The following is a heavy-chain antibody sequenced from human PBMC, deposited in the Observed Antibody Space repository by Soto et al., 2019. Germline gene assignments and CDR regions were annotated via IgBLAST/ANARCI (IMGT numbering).Heavy chain of an antibody. CDR3: ARGQGAAAGHSNFDY. Sequence: QLQLQESGSGLVKPSQTLSLTCAVSGGSISGTTYSWSWIRQPPGKGLEWIGYIDDGGNTYYNPSLKSQFSISVDRAKNQFSLKLSSVTAADTAVYYCARGQGAAAGHSNFDYWGQGALVTGSS. D-gene: IGHD6-13*01. CDR2: IDDGGNT. CDR1: GGSISGTTYS. J-gene: IGHJ4*02. V-gene: IGHV4-30-2*01.